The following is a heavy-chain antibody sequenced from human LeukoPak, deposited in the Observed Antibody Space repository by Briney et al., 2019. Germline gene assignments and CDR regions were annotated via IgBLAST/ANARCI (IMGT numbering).Heavy chain of an antibody. J-gene: IGHJ4*02. D-gene: IGHD3-16*02. CDR3: ASGVIPFDY. V-gene: IGHV4-39*07. Sequence: SETLSLTCTVSGGSISSSSYYWGWIRQPPGKGLEWIGEINHSGSTSYNPSLKSRVTISVDTSKNQFSLKLSSVTAADTAVYYCASGVIPFDYWGQGTLVTVSS. CDR1: GGSISSSSYY. CDR2: INHSGST.